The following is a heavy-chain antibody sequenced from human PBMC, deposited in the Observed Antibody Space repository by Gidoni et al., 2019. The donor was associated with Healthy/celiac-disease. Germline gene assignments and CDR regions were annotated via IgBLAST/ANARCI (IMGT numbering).Heavy chain of an antibody. CDR3: TTDGSFVLTGYIDY. CDR2: IKSKTDGGTT. Sequence: EVQLVESGGGLVKPGGSLRLSCAASGFTFRKAWMSWVRQAPGKGLEWVGRIKSKTDGGTTDYAAPVKGRFTISRDDSKNTLYLQMNSLKTEDTAVYYCTTDGSFVLTGYIDYWGQGTLVTVSS. CDR1: GFTFRKAW. V-gene: IGHV3-15*01. D-gene: IGHD3-9*01. J-gene: IGHJ4*02.